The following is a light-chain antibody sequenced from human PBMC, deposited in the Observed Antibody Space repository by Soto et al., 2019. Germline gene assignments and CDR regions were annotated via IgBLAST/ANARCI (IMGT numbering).Light chain of an antibody. V-gene: IGLV2-14*01. J-gene: IGLJ2*01. CDR2: EVS. CDR1: SSDVGAYNF. Sequence: QSALTQPASVSGSPGQSITISCTGTSSDVGAYNFVSWYQQHPGKAPKLIFYEVSNRPPGLSDRFSGSKSGTTASLTISGLQAEDEADYFCSSYTTNKTLLFGGGTKLTVI. CDR3: SSYTTNKTLL.